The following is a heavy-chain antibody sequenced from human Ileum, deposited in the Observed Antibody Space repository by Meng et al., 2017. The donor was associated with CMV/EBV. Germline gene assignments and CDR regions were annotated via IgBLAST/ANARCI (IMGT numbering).Heavy chain of an antibody. V-gene: IGHV3-48*04. CDR3: ARDGIVVVPAAILLGMDV. D-gene: IGHD2-2*02. J-gene: IGHJ6*02. CDR2: ISSSSSTI. Sequence: GGSLRLSCAASGFTFSSYSMNWVRQAPGKGLEWVSYISSSSSTIYYADSVKGRFTISRDNAKNSLYLQMNSLRAEDTAVYYCARDGIVVVPAAILLGMDVWGQGTTVTVSS. CDR1: GFTFSSYS.